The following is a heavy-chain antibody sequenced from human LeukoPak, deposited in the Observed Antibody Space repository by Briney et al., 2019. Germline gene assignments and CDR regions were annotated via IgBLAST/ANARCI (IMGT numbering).Heavy chain of an antibody. CDR3: ARGPLRRDGYNYKDYFDY. V-gene: IGHV3-21*01. CDR2: ISSSSSYI. Sequence: RGSLRLSCEASGLTFNKYWMTWVRQAPGKGLEWVSSISSSSSYIYYADSVKGRFTISRDNAKNSLYLQMNSLRAEDTAVYYCARGPLRRDGYNYKDYFDYWGQGTLVTVSS. D-gene: IGHD5-24*01. CDR1: GLTFNKYW. J-gene: IGHJ4*02.